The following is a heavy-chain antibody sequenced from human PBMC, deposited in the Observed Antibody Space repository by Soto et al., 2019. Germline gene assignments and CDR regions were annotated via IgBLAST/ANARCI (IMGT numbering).Heavy chain of an antibody. V-gene: IGHV3-49*03. CDR3: TRERSTYYDILTGYYAFDP. Sequence: PGGSLRLSCTASGFTFGDYAMSWFRQAPGKGLEWVGFIRSKAYGGTTEYAASVKGRFTISRDDSKSIAYLQMNSLKTEDTAVYFCTRERSTYYDILTGYYAFDPWGQGTLVTVSS. J-gene: IGHJ5*02. D-gene: IGHD3-9*01. CDR2: IRSKAYGGTT. CDR1: GFTFGDYA.